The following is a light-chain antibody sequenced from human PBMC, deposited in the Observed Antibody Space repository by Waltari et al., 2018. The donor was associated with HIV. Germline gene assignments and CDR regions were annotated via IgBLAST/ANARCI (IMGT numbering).Light chain of an antibody. CDR1: SSDIGDYDF. V-gene: IGLV2-14*01. J-gene: IGLJ3*02. Sequence: QSALTQPASVSGSPGQSITISCTGSSSDIGDYDFVSWYQQHPGKAPKLMIYEVSERPSGVSNRFSGSKSGNTASLTISGLQAEDEANYYCTSYTRSSTWVFGGGTKLTVL. CDR3: TSYTRSSTWV. CDR2: EVS.